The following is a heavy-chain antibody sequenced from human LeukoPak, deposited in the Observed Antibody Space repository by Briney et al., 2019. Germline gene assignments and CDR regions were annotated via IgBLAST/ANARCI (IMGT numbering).Heavy chain of an antibody. CDR1: GFTFSSYA. CDR2: ISHVGSNK. CDR3: AREESGISIFGVVIF. Sequence: QPGGSLRLSCEASGFTFSSYAMHWVRQAPGKGLEWVAIISHVGSNKYYADSVKGRFTISRDNSKNTLYLQMNSLGAEDTAVYYCAREESGISIFGVVIFWGQGTLVTVSS. J-gene: IGHJ4*02. V-gene: IGHV3-30-3*01. D-gene: IGHD3-3*01.